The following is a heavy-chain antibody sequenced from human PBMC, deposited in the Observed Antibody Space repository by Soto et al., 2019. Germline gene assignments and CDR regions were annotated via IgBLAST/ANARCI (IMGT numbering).Heavy chain of an antibody. V-gene: IGHV4-59*01. Sequence: SETLSLTCTVSGGSISSYYWSWIRQPPGKGLEWIGYIYYSGSTNYNPSLKSRVAISVDTSKNQLSLKLSSVTAADTAVYYCARFDGYCSGGSCSKLSTFDYWGQGTLVTVSS. CDR2: IYYSGST. CDR3: ARFDGYCSGGSCSKLSTFDY. D-gene: IGHD2-15*01. J-gene: IGHJ4*02. CDR1: GGSISSYY.